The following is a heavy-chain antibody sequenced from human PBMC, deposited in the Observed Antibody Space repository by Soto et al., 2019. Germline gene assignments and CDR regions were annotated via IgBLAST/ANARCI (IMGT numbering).Heavy chain of an antibody. J-gene: IGHJ3*02. CDR3: ARDRAGRSAFDI. CDR2: INAGNGNT. Sequence: QVQLVQSGAEVQKPGASVKVSCKASGYTFTSYAMHWVRQAPGQRLEWMGWINAGNGNTKYSQKFQGRVTITRDTSASTAYMELGSLRSEDTAVYYCARDRAGRSAFDIWGQGTMVTVSS. CDR1: GYTFTSYA. V-gene: IGHV1-3*01.